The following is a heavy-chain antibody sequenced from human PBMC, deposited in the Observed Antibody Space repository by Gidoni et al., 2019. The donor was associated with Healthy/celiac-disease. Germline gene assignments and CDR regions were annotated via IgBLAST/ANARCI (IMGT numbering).Heavy chain of an antibody. D-gene: IGHD6-13*01. V-gene: IGHV4-59*01. CDR2: IYYSGST. CDR3: ARAGEQQLVSNWFDP. J-gene: IGHJ5*02. CDR1: GGSISSYY. Sequence: QVQLQESGPGLVKPSETLSLTCTVSGGSISSYYWSWIRQPPGKGLEWIGYIYYSGSTNYNPSLKSRVTISVDTSKNQFSLKLSSVTAADTAVYYCARAGEQQLVSNWFDPWGQGTLVTVSS.